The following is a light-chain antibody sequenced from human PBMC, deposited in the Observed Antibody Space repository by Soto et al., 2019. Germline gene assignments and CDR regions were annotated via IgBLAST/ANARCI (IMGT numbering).Light chain of an antibody. CDR1: QSVSSSY. V-gene: IGKV3-20*01. CDR2: GAS. Sequence: EIVLTQSPGTLSLSPGERATLSCRASQSVSSSYLAWYQQKPGQAPRLLIYGASSRATGIPDSLSGSGSGRYFPFTFGSLEPEDFAGYSCQQYGSSLIFGGGTKVNIK. CDR3: QQYGSSLI. J-gene: IGKJ4*01.